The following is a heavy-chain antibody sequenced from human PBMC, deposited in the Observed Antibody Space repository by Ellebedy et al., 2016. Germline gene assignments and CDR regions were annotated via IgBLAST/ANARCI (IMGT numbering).Heavy chain of an antibody. J-gene: IGHJ5*02. D-gene: IGHD5-12*01. Sequence: SVKVSXXASGGTFSSYAISWVRQAPGQGLEWMGGIIPIFGTANYAQKFQGRVTITADKSTSTAYMELSSLRSEDTAVYYCAREVATIGLNWFDPWGQGTRVTVSS. CDR3: AREVATIGLNWFDP. CDR1: GGTFSSYA. CDR2: IIPIFGTA. V-gene: IGHV1-69*06.